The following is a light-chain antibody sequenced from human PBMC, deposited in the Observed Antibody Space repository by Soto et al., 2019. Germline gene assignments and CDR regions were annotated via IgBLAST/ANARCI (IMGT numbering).Light chain of an antibody. CDR1: QTVCSTC. J-gene: IGKJ1*01. Sequence: EIVLTQSPATLSLSPGEGATLSCGASQTVCSTCLDWFQQKPGLAPRLLMYETSSRATGIPDRFSGSGSGTDFTLTISRLEPEDFAVCYCQHLGSSAWTFGQGTKVEIK. V-gene: IGKV3D-20*01. CDR2: ETS. CDR3: QHLGSSAWT.